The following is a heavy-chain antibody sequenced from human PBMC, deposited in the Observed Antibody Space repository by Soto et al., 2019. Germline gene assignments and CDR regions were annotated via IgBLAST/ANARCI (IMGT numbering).Heavy chain of an antibody. CDR2: IIPIFGTA. D-gene: IGHD3-3*01. V-gene: IGHV1-69*06. CDR1: GGTFSSYA. CDR3: ARTIFGVVTHYYYYGMDV. J-gene: IGHJ6*02. Sequence: SVKVSCKASGGTFSSYAISWVRQAPGQGLEWMGGIIPIFGTANYAQKFQGRVTITADKSTSTAYMELSSLRSEDTAVYYCARTIFGVVTHYYYYGMDVWGQGTTVTVSS.